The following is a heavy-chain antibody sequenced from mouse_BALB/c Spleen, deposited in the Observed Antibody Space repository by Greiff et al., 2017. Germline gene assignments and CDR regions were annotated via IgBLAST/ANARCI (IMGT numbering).Heavy chain of an antibody. Sequence: LVESGAELVRPGALVKLSCKASGFNIKDYYMHWVKQRPEQGLEWIGWIDPENGNTIYDPKFQGKASITADTSSNTAYLQLSSLTSEDTAVYYCARGTTATFAYWGQGTLVTVSA. CDR2: IDPENGNT. CDR1: GFNIKDYY. D-gene: IGHD1-2*01. CDR3: ARGTTATFAY. J-gene: IGHJ3*01. V-gene: IGHV14-1*02.